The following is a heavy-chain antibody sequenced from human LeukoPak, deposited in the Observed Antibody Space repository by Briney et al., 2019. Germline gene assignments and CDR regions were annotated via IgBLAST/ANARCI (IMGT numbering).Heavy chain of an antibody. CDR1: GDFISSGHYY. CDR2: IYISGST. Sequence: SETLSLTCTVSGDFISSGHYYWNWIRQPAGKGLEWIGRIYISGSTNYNPSLKSRVTMSVDTSKNQFSLKVTSATAADTAVYYCAREVAVSDTSPHYFDHWGQGTLVTVSS. V-gene: IGHV4-61*02. J-gene: IGHJ4*02. CDR3: AREVAVSDTSPHYFDH. D-gene: IGHD6-19*01.